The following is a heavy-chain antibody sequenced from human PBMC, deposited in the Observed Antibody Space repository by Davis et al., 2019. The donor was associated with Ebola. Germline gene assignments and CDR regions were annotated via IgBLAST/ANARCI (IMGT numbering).Heavy chain of an antibody. Sequence: GESLKISCAASGFTFSSYWMSWVRQAPGKGLEWVANIKQDGSEKYYVDSVKGRFTISRDNAKNSLYLQMNSLRAEDTAVYYCARDAEESVLVVYAALLLDYWGQGTLVTVSS. CDR2: IKQDGSEK. V-gene: IGHV3-7*01. CDR3: ARDAEESVLVVYAALLLDY. CDR1: GFTFSSYW. D-gene: IGHD2-8*02. J-gene: IGHJ4*02.